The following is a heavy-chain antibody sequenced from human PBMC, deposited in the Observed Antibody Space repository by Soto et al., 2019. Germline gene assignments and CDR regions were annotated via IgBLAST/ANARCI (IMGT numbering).Heavy chain of an antibody. J-gene: IGHJ3*01. Sequence: EVQLVEWGGGLVRPGGSLRLSCAASGFTFSAYSINWVRQAPGKGLEWVSSISSTSSPIFYADSVKGRFTISRDNAENSLYLQMNGRRVEDTAVYYCVRGGAGATSADVFDVWGQGTLVTVSS. CDR3: VRGGAGATSADVFDV. V-gene: IGHV3-21*01. CDR2: ISSTSSPI. D-gene: IGHD3-10*01. CDR1: GFTFSAYS.